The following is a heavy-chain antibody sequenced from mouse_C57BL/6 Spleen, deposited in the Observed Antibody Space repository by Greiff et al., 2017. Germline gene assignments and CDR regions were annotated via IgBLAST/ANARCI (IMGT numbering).Heavy chain of an antibody. V-gene: IGHV1-55*01. Sequence: QVQLKQPGAELVKPGASVKMSCKASGYTFTSYWITWVKQRPGQGLEWIGDIYPGSGSTNYNAKFKSKATLTVDTSSSTAYMQRSSLTSEDSAVYYCARSSYYYGRSYAMDYWGQGTSVTVSS. D-gene: IGHD1-1*01. CDR1: GYTFTSYW. CDR3: ARSSYYYGRSYAMDY. CDR2: IYPGSGST. J-gene: IGHJ4*01.